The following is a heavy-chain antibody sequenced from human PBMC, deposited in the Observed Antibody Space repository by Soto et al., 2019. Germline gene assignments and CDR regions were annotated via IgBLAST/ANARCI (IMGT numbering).Heavy chain of an antibody. V-gene: IGHV1-2*02. CDR1: GYTFTGYY. CDR3: ARGRSNQYESSPPPKFDP. D-gene: IGHD2-8*01. CDR2: INPNSGGT. Sequence: ASVKVSCKASGYTFTGYYMHWVRQAPGQGLEWMGWINPNSGGTNYAQKFQGRVTMTRDTSISTAYMELSRLRSDDTAVYYCARGRSNQYESSPPPKFDPWGRGTLVTSPQ. J-gene: IGHJ5*02.